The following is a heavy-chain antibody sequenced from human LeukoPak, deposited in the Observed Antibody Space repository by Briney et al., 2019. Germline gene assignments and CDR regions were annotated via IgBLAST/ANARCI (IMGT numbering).Heavy chain of an antibody. Sequence: GGSLRLSCAASGFTFGSYSMSWVRQAPGKGLEWVSSITSRSSHIYYADSVRGRFTISRDNAEKSLYLQVNSLRAEDTAVYYCARAGGIESAFDWGQGTLVTVSS. CDR1: GFTFGSYS. CDR2: ITSRSSHI. V-gene: IGHV3-21*01. J-gene: IGHJ4*02. CDR3: ARAGGIESAFD. D-gene: IGHD5-12*01.